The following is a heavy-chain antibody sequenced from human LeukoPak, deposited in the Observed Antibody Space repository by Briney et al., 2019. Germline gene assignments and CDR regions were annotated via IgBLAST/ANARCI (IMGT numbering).Heavy chain of an antibody. D-gene: IGHD6-19*01. Sequence: SETLSLTCTVSGGPISSYYWSWIRQPPGKGLEWIGYIYNRGSTNYNPSLKSRVTISVDTSKSQFSLKLSSVTAADTAVYYCARAAYSSSWAAFDIWGQGTMVTVSS. CDR3: ARAAYSSSWAAFDI. V-gene: IGHV4-59*01. CDR1: GGPISSYY. J-gene: IGHJ3*02. CDR2: IYNRGST.